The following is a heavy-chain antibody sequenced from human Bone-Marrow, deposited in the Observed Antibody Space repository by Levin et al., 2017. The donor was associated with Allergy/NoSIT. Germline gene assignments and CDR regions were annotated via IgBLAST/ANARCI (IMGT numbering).Heavy chain of an antibody. CDR1: GFGFRYV. J-gene: IGHJ3*02. Sequence: QPGGSLRLSCRGSGFGFRYVMHWVRQAPGKGLEWVAIISSDGSKKDYADSAKGRFTISRDNDKKTVYLQMNSLRTEDTGLYFCARGNAVDIWGQGTPVTVSS. CDR3: ARGNAVDI. V-gene: IGHV3-30-3*01. CDR2: ISSDGSKK.